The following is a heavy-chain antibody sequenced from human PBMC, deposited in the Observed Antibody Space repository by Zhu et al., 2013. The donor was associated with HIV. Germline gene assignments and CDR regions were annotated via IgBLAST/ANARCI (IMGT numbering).Heavy chain of an antibody. CDR3: ASLGYCTSDRCLPVRGYFDY. J-gene: IGHJ4*02. CDR1: GYTFSGYY. CDR2: INPNTGGT. V-gene: IGHV1-2*02. Sequence: QVQVVQSGAEVKKPGASVKVSCKASGYTFSGYYIHWVRQAPGQGLEWMGWINPNTGGTDYAQNFQGRVTLTRDTSLSTAYIDLRSLTSDDTAVYYCASLGYCTSDRCLPVRGYFDYVGPGNPGHRLL. D-gene: IGHD2-8*02.